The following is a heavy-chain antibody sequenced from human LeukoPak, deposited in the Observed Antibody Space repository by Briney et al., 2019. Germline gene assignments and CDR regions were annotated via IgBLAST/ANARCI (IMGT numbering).Heavy chain of an antibody. J-gene: IGHJ5*02. CDR2: INPNSGGT. CDR3: AKDWNILTGRNCFDP. CDR1: GYTFTGYY. D-gene: IGHD3-9*01. Sequence: GASVKVPCKASGYTFTGYYMHWVRQAPGQGLEWMGWINPNSGGTNYAQKFQGRVTISTDTSTSTAFMELRSLRFDDTAIYYCAKDWNILTGRNCFDPWGQGTLVIVSS. V-gene: IGHV1-2*02.